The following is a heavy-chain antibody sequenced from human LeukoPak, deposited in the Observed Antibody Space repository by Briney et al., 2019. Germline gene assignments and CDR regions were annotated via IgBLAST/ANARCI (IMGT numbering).Heavy chain of an antibody. V-gene: IGHV1-46*01. CDR3: ARSDYNDYRGLGF. D-gene: IGHD4-11*01. CDR2: IIPSSGST. CDR1: GYAFTSYH. Sequence: ASVKVSRKASGYAFTSYHIHWMRQAPGQGLGWMGIIIPSSGSTTYAQQFQGRVTMTRDTSTSTVYMELSSLTSGDTAVYFCARSDYNDYRGLGFWGQGTLVTVSS. J-gene: IGHJ4*02.